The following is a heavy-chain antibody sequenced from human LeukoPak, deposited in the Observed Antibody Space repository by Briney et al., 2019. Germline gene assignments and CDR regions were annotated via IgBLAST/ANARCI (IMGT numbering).Heavy chain of an antibody. CDR3: ARDRYCSGGSCYGDAFDL. V-gene: IGHV3-53*01. Sequence: PGGSLRLSCTASGFTVRSNYMSWVRQSPRKGLEWVSIMYSGGSTDYADSVKGRFIISRDRSKNTLYLQMNSLRAEDTAVYYCARDRYCSGGSCYGDAFDLWGRGTMVTVSS. J-gene: IGHJ3*01. D-gene: IGHD2-15*01. CDR2: MYSGGST. CDR1: GFTVRSNY.